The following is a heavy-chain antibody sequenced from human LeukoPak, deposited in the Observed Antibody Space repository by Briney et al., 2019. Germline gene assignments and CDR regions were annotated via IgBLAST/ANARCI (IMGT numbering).Heavy chain of an antibody. CDR2: LYNTGNT. D-gene: IGHD6-13*01. Sequence: GRSLRLSCAASGFTVNSNYLSWVRQAPGKGLKWVSTLYNTGNTYYANSVKGRFSISRDNSKNTLFLQMNSLRAEDTAVYYCARLTADGRLYFVDWGPGTLVTVSS. V-gene: IGHV3-53*01. CDR1: GFTVNSNY. CDR3: ARLTADGRLYFVD. J-gene: IGHJ4*02.